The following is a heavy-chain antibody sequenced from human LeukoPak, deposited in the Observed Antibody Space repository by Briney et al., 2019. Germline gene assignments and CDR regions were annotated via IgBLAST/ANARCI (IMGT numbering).Heavy chain of an antibody. D-gene: IGHD5-12*01. Sequence: ASVKVSCKASGYTFTGCYMHWVRQAPGQGLEWMGWINPNSGGTNYAQKFQGRVTMTRDTSISTAYMELSRLRSDDTAVYYCARDFARSYDSDYFDYWGQGTLVTVSS. CDR1: GYTFTGCY. CDR3: ARDFARSYDSDYFDY. CDR2: INPNSGGT. V-gene: IGHV1-2*02. J-gene: IGHJ4*02.